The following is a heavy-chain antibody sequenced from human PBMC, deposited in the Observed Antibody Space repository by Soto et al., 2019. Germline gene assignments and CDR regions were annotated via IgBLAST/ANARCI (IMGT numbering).Heavy chain of an antibody. CDR1: GGSISSYY. J-gene: IGHJ5*02. D-gene: IGHD2-15*01. Sequence: SETLSLTCTVSGGSISSYYWSWIRQPPGKGPEWIGYIYYSGSTNYNPSLKSRVTISVDTSKNQFSLKLSSVTAADTAVYYCARDGGSGGSRNWFDPWGQGTLVTVSS. CDR3: ARDGGSGGSRNWFDP. V-gene: IGHV4-59*01. CDR2: IYYSGST.